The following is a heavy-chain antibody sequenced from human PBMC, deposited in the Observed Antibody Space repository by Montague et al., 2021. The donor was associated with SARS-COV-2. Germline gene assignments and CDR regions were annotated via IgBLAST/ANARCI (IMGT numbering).Heavy chain of an antibody. Sequence: TLSLTCTVSGGSISSGCYYWIWIRQHPGKGLEWNGYIYYSGSTYYNPSPKSRVTISVDTSKNQFSLKLTSVTAADTSVYYCARVDYLVHGVLPAEDAFDIWGRGTTVTVSS. CDR3: ARVDYLVHGVLPAEDAFDI. V-gene: IGHV4-31*03. D-gene: IGHD3-10*02. CDR2: IYYSGST. CDR1: GGSISSGCYY. J-gene: IGHJ3*02.